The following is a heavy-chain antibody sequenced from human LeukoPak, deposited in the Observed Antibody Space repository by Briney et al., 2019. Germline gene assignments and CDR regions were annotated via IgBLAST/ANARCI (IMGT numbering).Heavy chain of an antibody. CDR1: GYTFTGYY. CDR2: INPNSGGT. CDR3: ARDPPDTVVAATGGAFDI. Sequence: GASVKVSCKASGYTFTGYYMHWVRQAPGQGLEWMRWINPNSGGTNYAQKFQGRVTMTRDTSISTAYMELSRLRSDDTAVYYCARDPPDTVVAATGGAFDIWGQGTMVTVSS. V-gene: IGHV1-2*02. J-gene: IGHJ3*02. D-gene: IGHD2-15*01.